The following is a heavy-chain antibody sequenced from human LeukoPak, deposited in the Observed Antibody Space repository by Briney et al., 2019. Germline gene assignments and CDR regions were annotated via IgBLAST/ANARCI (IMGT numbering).Heavy chain of an antibody. J-gene: IGHJ4*02. CDR1: GFTFSSYA. V-gene: IGHV3-23*01. CDR2: ISGSGGST. CDR3: AKGNIVLMVYANFDY. D-gene: IGHD2-8*01. Sequence: PGGSLRVSCAASGFTFSSYAMSWVRQAPGKGLERVSAISGSGGSTYYADSVKGRFTISRDNSKNTLYLQMNSLRAEDTAVYYCAKGNIVLMVYANFDYWGQGTLVTVSS.